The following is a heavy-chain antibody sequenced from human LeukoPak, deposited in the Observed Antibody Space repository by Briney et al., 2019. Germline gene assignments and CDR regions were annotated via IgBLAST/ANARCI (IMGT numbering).Heavy chain of an antibody. CDR3: ARLASSGWSHCDY. CDR1: GGSISSYD. CDR2: IYYSGST. V-gene: IGHV4-59*08. Sequence: SETLSLTCTVSGGSISSYDWSWIRQPPGKGPEWIGYIYYSGSTNYNPSLKSRVTISVNTSKNQFSLKMNSVTAADTAVYYCARLASSGWSHCDYWGQGTLVTVSS. J-gene: IGHJ4*02. D-gene: IGHD6-19*01.